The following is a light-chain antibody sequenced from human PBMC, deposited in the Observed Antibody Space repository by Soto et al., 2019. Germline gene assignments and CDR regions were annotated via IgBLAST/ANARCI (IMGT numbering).Light chain of an antibody. Sequence: QSALTQSPSASGSPGQSVTISCTGTSSDVGNYKYVSWYQQHPGKAHKLMIYEVSKRPSGVHDRFSGSKSGNTASLTVSGLQVEDEADYYCSSYAGSNLWVFGGGTKLTVL. CDR2: EVS. CDR1: SSDVGNYKY. J-gene: IGLJ3*02. V-gene: IGLV2-8*01. CDR3: SSYAGSNLWV.